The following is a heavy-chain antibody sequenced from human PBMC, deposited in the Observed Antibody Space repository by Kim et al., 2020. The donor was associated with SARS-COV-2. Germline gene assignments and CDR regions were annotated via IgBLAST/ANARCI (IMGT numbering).Heavy chain of an antibody. V-gene: IGHV4-34*01. D-gene: IGHD3-10*01. CDR3: ARVGNTMVREGNYYYYYGMDV. CDR1: GGSFSGYY. CDR2: INHSGST. Sequence: SETLSLTCAVYGGSFSGYYWSWIRQPPGKGLEWIGEINHSGSTNYNPSLKSRVTISVDTSKNQFSLKLSSVTAADTAVYYCARVGNTMVREGNYYYYYGMDVWGQGTTVTVSS. J-gene: IGHJ6*02.